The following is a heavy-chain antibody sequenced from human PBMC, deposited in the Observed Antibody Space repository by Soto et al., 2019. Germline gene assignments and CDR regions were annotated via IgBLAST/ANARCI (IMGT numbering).Heavy chain of an antibody. D-gene: IGHD3-10*01. Sequence: KQSQTLSLTCAISGDSVSSNSAAWNWIRQSPSRGLEWLGRTYYRSKWYNDYAVSVKSRITINPDTSKNQFSLQLNSVTPEDTTVYYYAREASLTRDRSALDLWGQGTTVTVPS. CDR1: GDSVSSNSAA. J-gene: IGHJ3*01. V-gene: IGHV6-1*01. CDR3: AREASLTRDRSALDL. CDR2: TYYRSKWYN.